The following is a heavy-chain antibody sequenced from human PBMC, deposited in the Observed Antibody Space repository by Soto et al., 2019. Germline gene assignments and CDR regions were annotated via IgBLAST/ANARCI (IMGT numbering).Heavy chain of an antibody. Sequence: PGXSLRLSCAASGFTFSSYGLHWFRQAPVKGLEWVAVIWYDGSNKYYADSVKGRFTISRDNSKNTLYLQMNSLRAEDTAVYYCAREYSGSYYDPYYFDYWGQGTLVTVSS. CDR3: AREYSGSYYDPYYFDY. CDR1: GFTFSSYG. CDR2: IWYDGSNK. D-gene: IGHD1-26*01. V-gene: IGHV3-33*01. J-gene: IGHJ4*02.